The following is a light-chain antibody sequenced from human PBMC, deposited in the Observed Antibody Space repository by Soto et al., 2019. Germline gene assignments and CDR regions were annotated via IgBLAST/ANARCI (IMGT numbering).Light chain of an antibody. V-gene: IGLV3-21*02. Sequence: SYELTQPPSVSVAPGQTARITCGGNNIGSKSVHWYQRKPGQAPVLVVDDDSDRPSGIPERFSGSNSGNTATLTISRVEAGDEADYFCHVWDSSSEHAFGTGTKVTVL. CDR3: HVWDSSSEHA. CDR1: NIGSKS. CDR2: DDS. J-gene: IGLJ1*01.